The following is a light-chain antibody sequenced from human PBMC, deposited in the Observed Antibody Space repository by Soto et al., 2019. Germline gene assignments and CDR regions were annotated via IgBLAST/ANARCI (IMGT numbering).Light chain of an antibody. CDR1: QSISIW. Sequence: DIQMTQSPSTLSASVGDRVTITCRARQSISIWLAWYQQKPGKAPKLLIYKASSLEGGVPSRFNGSGSGTEFTLTISSLQPDDFATYYCQQYDSHISKTFGQGTKLEI. CDR3: QQYDSHISKT. V-gene: IGKV1-5*03. CDR2: KAS. J-gene: IGKJ2*01.